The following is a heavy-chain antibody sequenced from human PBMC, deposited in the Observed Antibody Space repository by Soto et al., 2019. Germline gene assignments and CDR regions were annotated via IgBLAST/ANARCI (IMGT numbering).Heavy chain of an antibody. Sequence: QVQLVESGGGVVQPGRSLRLSCAASGFTLSSYAMHWVRQAPGKGLEWVAVISYDGSNKYYADSVKGRFTISRDNSKNTLYLQMNSLRAEDTAVYYCARGDLLWSPFDYWGQGTLVTVSS. CDR2: ISYDGSNK. CDR1: GFTLSSYA. D-gene: IGHD3-10*01. V-gene: IGHV3-30-3*01. J-gene: IGHJ4*02. CDR3: ARGDLLWSPFDY.